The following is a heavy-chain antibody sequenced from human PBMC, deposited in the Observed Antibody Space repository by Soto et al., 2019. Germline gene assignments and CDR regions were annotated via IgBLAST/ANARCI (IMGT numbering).Heavy chain of an antibody. D-gene: IGHD2-8*01. J-gene: IGHJ5*02. CDR1: GFTFNNYW. CDR3: AYPFAAEMVS. V-gene: IGHV3-74*01. Sequence: EVQLVESGGGLVQPGGSLRLSCTASGFTFNNYWMHWVRQAPGKGLEWVSHINSDGSRTTYADSVKGRFTISRDNAEKKLFLQMNSLRVEDTAVYYCAYPFAAEMVSWGQGTLVTVSS. CDR2: INSDGSRT.